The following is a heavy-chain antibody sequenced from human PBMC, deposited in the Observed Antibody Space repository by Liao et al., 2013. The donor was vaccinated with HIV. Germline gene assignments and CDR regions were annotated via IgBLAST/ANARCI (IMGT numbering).Heavy chain of an antibody. Sequence: QVQLQQWGAGLLKPSETLSLTCAVYGGSFSGYYWSWIRQPPGKGLEWIGEINHSGSTNYNSSLESRVSISVDTSKNQFSLRLSSVTAADTAVYYCARGPTRITIFGVVIRDWYFDLWGRGTL. CDR3: ARGPTRITIFGVVIRDWYFDL. CDR1: GGSFSGYY. CDR2: INHSGST. J-gene: IGHJ2*01. D-gene: IGHD3-3*01. V-gene: IGHV4-34*01.